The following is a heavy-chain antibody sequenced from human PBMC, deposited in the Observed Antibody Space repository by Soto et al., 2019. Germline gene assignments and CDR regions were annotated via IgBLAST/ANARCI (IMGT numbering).Heavy chain of an antibody. J-gene: IGHJ4*02. CDR3: ARERRGYSYGSTFDY. Sequence: PSQTLSLTCAISGDSVSSNSAAWNWIRQSPSRGLEWLGRTSYRSKWNNDYAPSVKSRITLNPDTSKNQLSLQLNSVTPEDTAVYYCARERRGYSYGSTFDYWGQGTQVTV. V-gene: IGHV6-1*01. CDR1: GDSVSSNSAA. CDR2: TSYRSKWNN. D-gene: IGHD5-18*01.